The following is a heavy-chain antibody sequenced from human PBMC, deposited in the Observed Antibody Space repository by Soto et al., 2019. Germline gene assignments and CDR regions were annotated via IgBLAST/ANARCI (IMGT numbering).Heavy chain of an antibody. Sequence: QVQLVQSGAEVKKPGASVKVSCKASGYTFTSYGISWVRQAPGQGLEWMGCISAYNGNTNYAQKLQGRVTMTTDTSTSTAYMELRSLRSDDTAVYYCARDRADIVVVPAAMPYYYYGMDVWGQGTTVTVSS. D-gene: IGHD2-2*01. J-gene: IGHJ6*02. CDR1: GYTFTSYG. CDR2: ISAYNGNT. CDR3: ARDRADIVVVPAAMPYYYYGMDV. V-gene: IGHV1-18*01.